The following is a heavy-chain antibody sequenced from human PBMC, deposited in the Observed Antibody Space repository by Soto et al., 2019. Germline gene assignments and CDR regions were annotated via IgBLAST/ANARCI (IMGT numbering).Heavy chain of an antibody. Sequence: SMRLSCAASGLTFRDHDMRWISKNTGKGLEWVSYTNSSGSTIYYADSVKGRFTISRDNAKNSLYLQMNSLRAEDTAVYYCARALGRDGYSLDYWGQGTLVTVSS. D-gene: IGHD4-4*01. CDR1: GLTFRDHD. V-gene: IGHV3-11*01. J-gene: IGHJ4*02. CDR2: TNSSGSTI. CDR3: ARALGRDGYSLDY.